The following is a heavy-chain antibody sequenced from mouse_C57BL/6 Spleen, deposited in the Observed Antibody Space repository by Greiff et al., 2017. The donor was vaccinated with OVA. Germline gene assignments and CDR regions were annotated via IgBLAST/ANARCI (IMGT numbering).Heavy chain of an antibody. CDR3: ARSLYYGSSPYAMDY. V-gene: IGHV1-64*01. CDR2: IHPTSGST. D-gene: IGHD1-1*01. CDR1: GYTFTSYW. Sequence: QVQLQQPGAELVKPGASVKLSCKASGYTFTSYWMHWVKQRPGQGLEWIGMIHPTSGSTNYNEKFKSKATLTVDKSSSTAYMQLSSLTSEDSAVYYCARSLYYGSSPYAMDYWGQGTSVTVSS. J-gene: IGHJ4*01.